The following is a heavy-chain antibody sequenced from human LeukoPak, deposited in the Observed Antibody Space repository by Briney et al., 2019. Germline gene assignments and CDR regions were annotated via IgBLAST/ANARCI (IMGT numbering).Heavy chain of an antibody. V-gene: IGHV3-7*01. J-gene: IGHJ2*01. D-gene: IGHD4-17*01. CDR1: GFIFSNYF. Sequence: PGGSLRLSCAASGFIFSNYFMTWGRQAPGKGLEWVANIKQDGSEEYYVDSVKGRFTISRDNAKNSLYLQMHSLRAEDTAVYYCARTDYGDYDWYFDLWGRGALVTVSS. CDR2: IKQDGSEE. CDR3: ARTDYGDYDWYFDL.